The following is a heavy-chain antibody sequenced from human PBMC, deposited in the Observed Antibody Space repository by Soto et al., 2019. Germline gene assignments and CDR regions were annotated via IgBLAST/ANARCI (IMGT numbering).Heavy chain of an antibody. D-gene: IGHD3-16*01. CDR3: ARGPYYDLIWNYYYMDV. CDR1: GGSISTRSSY. CDR2: IYYSGST. J-gene: IGHJ6*03. Sequence: SETLSLTCTVSGGSISTRSSYWGWIRQPPGKGLEWIGCIYYSGSTYYNPPLKSRVTISVDTSKNHFSLRLTSVTAADTAVYYCARGPYYDLIWNYYYMDVWGKGTTVTVSS. V-gene: IGHV4-39*02.